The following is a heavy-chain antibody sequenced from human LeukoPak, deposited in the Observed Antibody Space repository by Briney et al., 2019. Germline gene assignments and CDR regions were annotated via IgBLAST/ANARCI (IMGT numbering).Heavy chain of an antibody. Sequence: GGSLRLSCAASGFTFSTYNMNWVRQAPGKGLEWVSYITYSSGTKYYADSVKGRFTISRDNAKNSLYLQMNSLRDEDTAVYYCARGDYYFDYWGQGTLVTVSS. J-gene: IGHJ4*02. CDR2: ITYSSGTK. CDR3: ARGDYYFDY. CDR1: GFTFSTYN. D-gene: IGHD3/OR15-3a*01. V-gene: IGHV3-48*02.